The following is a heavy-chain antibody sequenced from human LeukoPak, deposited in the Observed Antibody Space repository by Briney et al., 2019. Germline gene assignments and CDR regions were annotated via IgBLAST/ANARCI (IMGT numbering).Heavy chain of an antibody. CDR2: ISYDGSNK. D-gene: IGHD3-10*01. V-gene: IGHV3-30*03. J-gene: IGHJ4*02. CDR3: ARAKGSYSFDY. CDR1: GFTFSSYG. Sequence: GGSLRLSCAASGFTFSSYGMHWVRQAPGKGLEWVAVISYDGSNKYYADSVKGRFTISRDNGKNSLHLQMNSLRAEDTAVYHCARAKGSYSFDYWGQGTLVTVSA.